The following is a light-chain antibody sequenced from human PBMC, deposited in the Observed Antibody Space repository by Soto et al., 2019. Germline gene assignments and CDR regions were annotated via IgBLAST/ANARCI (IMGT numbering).Light chain of an antibody. V-gene: IGKV3-20*01. Sequence: DIVLTQSPGTLSLSPGETATLSCRASQSVSSDYLAWYQQKPGRPPRLLIYGASSRATGIPDRFTASGSGTDFTLTISKLQPEDFAVYYCHQCGNAYPYTFWQGTKVEMK. CDR2: GAS. CDR3: HQCGNAYPYT. CDR1: QSVSSDY. J-gene: IGKJ2*01.